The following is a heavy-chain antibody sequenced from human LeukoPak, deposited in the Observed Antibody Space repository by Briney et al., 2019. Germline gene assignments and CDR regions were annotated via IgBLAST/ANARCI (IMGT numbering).Heavy chain of an antibody. D-gene: IGHD6-19*01. J-gene: IGHJ6*02. Sequence: GGSLKLSCAASGFTFSDSLIHWVRQASGKGLEWVGRIRGKTNTYATSYAASVEGRFTISRDDSKNTAYLQMSSLKTEDTAVYYCTRGSDTDYYYGMDVWGQGTTVTVSS. CDR1: GFTFSDSL. CDR3: TRGSDTDYYYGMDV. CDR2: IRGKTNTYAT. V-gene: IGHV3-73*01.